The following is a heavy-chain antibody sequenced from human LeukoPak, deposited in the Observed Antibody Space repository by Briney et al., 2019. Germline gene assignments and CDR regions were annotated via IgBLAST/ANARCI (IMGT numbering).Heavy chain of an antibody. CDR1: GFTFSSYA. CDR3: AKDPRYCSSTSCYTNYFDY. J-gene: IGHJ4*02. V-gene: IGHV3-23*01. CDR2: ISGSGGST. D-gene: IGHD2-2*02. Sequence: GGSLRLSCAASGFTFSSYAMSWVRQAPRKGLEWVSAISGSGGSTYYADSVKGRFTISRDNSKNTLYLQMNSLRAEDTAVYYCAKDPRYCSSTSCYTNYFDYWGQGTLVTVSS.